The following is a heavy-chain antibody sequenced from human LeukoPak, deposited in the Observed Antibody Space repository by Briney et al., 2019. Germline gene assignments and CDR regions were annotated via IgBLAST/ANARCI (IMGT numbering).Heavy chain of an antibody. D-gene: IGHD6-13*01. CDR2: IYYSGST. CDR1: GGSISSSSYS. J-gene: IGHJ3*02. CDR3: ARGRADRYSSSWYMAFDI. Sequence: SETLSLTCTVSGGSISSSSYSWGWIRQPPGKGLEWIGSIYYSGSTYYNPSLKSRVTISVVTSKNQFSLKLSSVTAADTAVYYCARGRADRYSSSWYMAFDIWGQGTMVTVSS. V-gene: IGHV4-39*07.